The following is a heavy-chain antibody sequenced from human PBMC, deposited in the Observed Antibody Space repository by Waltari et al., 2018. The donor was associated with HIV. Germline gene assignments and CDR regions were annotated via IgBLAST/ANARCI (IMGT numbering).Heavy chain of an antibody. CDR3: AISTVPNRGDY. D-gene: IGHD4-17*01. J-gene: IGHJ4*02. CDR1: VFPVTSNF. CDR2: IYTDSRT. Sequence: EVHLVETGGALVQLGGSLGPSFAASVFPVTSNFLNWVRQAPGKGLEWVAIIYTDSRTFYADSVKGRFTISRETSKNMLFLQMNSLSAEDTAVYYCAISTVPNRGDYWGQGTLVTVSS. V-gene: IGHV3-53*02.